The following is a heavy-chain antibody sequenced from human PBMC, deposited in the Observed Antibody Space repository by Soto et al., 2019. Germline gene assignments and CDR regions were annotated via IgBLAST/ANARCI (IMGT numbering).Heavy chain of an antibody. CDR3: ARDRYSSSWYDYYYGMDV. CDR1: GGTFSSYA. J-gene: IGHJ6*02. V-gene: IGHV1-69*13. Sequence: SVKVSCKASGGTFSSYAISWVRQAPGQGLEWMGGIIPIFGTANYAQKFQGRVTITADESTSTAYMELSSLRSEDTAVYYCARDRYSSSWYDYYYGMDVWGQGTTVTVSS. D-gene: IGHD6-13*01. CDR2: IIPIFGTA.